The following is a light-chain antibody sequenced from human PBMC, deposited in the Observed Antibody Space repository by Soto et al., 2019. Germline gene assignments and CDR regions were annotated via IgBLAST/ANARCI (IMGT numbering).Light chain of an antibody. J-gene: IGLJ2*01. CDR2: SDN. Sequence: QSVLTQPPSASGTPGQRVTISCSGSSSNIGTSNVAWYQQLPGTAPKLLIFSDNQRPSGVPERFSGSKSGTSASLAISGLQSEDEADYSCAAWDDSLNGWVFGGGTKLTV. V-gene: IGLV1-44*01. CDR3: AAWDDSLNGWV. CDR1: SSNIGTSN.